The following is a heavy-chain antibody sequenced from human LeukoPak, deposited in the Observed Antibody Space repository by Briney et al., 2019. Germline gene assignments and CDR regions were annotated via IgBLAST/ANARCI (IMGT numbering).Heavy chain of an antibody. CDR3: ATNGIVGATSWFDP. CDR2: IYYSGST. Sequence: SETLSLTCTVSGGSIRNYYWSWIRQPPGKGLEWIGYIYYSGSTNYNPSLKSRVTISVDTSKNQFSLKLSSVTAADTAVYYCATNGIVGATSWFDPWGQGTLVTVSS. J-gene: IGHJ5*02. D-gene: IGHD1-26*01. V-gene: IGHV4-59*08. CDR1: GGSIRNYY.